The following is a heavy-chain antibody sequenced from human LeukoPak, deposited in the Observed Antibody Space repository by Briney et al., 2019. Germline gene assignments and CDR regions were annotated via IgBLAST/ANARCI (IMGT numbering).Heavy chain of an antibody. CDR1: GGSFSGYY. Sequence: SETLSLTCAVYGGSFSGYYWSWIRQPPGKGLEWIEEINHSGSTNYNPSLKSRVTISVDTSKNQFSLKLSSVTAADTAVYYCARGSSIAAAGVAAPDYWGQGTLVTVSS. J-gene: IGHJ4*02. CDR3: ARGSSIAAAGVAAPDY. CDR2: INHSGST. V-gene: IGHV4-34*01. D-gene: IGHD6-13*01.